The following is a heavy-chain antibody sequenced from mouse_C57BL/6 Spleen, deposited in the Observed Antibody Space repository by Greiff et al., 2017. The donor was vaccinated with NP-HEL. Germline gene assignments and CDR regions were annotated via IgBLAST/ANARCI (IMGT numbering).Heavy chain of an antibody. CDR3: ARGTTGIDV. J-gene: IGHJ1*03. CDR2: ISYDGSN. CDR1: GYSITSGYY. V-gene: IGHV3-6*01. D-gene: IGHD1-1*01. Sequence: EVKLMESGPGLVKPSQSLSLTCSVTGYSITSGYYWNWIRQFPGNKLEWMGYISYDGSNNYNPSLKNRISITRDTSKNQFFLKLNSVTTEDTATYYCARGTTGIDVWGTGTTVTVSS.